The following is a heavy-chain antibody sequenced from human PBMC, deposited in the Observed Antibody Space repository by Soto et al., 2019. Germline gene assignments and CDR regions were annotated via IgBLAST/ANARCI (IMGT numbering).Heavy chain of an antibody. CDR1: GYTFSNYD. CDR2: VNPNNGDT. CDR3: AKVSRKGSAIDFDY. V-gene: IGHV1-8*01. J-gene: IGHJ4*02. D-gene: IGHD3-10*01. Sequence: QVQLVQSGAELKKPGASVKVSCKASGYTFSNYDMNWVRQATGQGPEWIGWVNPNNGDTGYAQKFQGRVTLNTDISTTTAYMELTSLRSEDTAIYYCAKVSRKGSAIDFDYWGQGTLITGSS.